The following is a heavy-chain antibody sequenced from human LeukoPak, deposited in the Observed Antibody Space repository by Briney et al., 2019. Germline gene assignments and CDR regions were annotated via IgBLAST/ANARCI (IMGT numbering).Heavy chain of an antibody. CDR2: INHSGGT. CDR3: ARGRGAYGDHAGRLDY. D-gene: IGHD4-17*01. J-gene: IGHJ4*02. CDR1: GGSFSDYY. V-gene: IGHV4-34*01. Sequence: SETLSLTCAVYGGSFSDYYWSWIRQPPGKGVEWIGEINHSGGTNYNPSLKSRVTVSVDTSKNRFSLKLSSVTAADTAVYYCARGRGAYGDHAGRLDYWGQGTLVTVSS.